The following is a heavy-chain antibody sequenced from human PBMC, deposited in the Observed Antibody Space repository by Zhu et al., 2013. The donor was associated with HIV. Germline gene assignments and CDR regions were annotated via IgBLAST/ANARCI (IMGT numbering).Heavy chain of an antibody. V-gene: IGHV4-61*01. CDR2: ILHSGRT. D-gene: IGHD6-19*01. CDR1: GGSVNSGHYY. Sequence: VQLQESGPGLVKPSETLSLTCTVSGGSVNSGHYYWSWIRQPPGKGLEWIGYILHSGRTKYSPSLKSRVTMSVDTSKTQFSLNLSSVTAADTAVYYCTRGGVDISDSLFGPFDYWGQGTLVAVSS. J-gene: IGHJ4*02. CDR3: TRGGVDISDSLFGPFDY.